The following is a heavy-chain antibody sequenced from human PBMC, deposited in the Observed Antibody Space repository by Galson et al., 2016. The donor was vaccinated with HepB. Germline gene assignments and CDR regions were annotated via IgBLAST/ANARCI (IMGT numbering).Heavy chain of an antibody. Sequence: SLRLSCAASGFTFSTYSMSWVRQAPGKGLEWVANIKQDGSYIHYVDSVRGRFTISRDNAKNSLYLQMNSLRVEDTAVYYCVRSRGNDGWGQGTLVTVSS. CDR2: IKQDGSYI. CDR3: VRSRGNDG. D-gene: IGHD1-1*01. CDR1: GFTFSTYS. V-gene: IGHV3-7*01. J-gene: IGHJ4*02.